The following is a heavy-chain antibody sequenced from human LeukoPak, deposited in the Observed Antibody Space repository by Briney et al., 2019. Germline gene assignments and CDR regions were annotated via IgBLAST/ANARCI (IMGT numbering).Heavy chain of an antibody. J-gene: IGHJ6*03. Sequence: PSETLSLTCTVSGFSISSGYYWGWIRQPPGKGLEWIGSIYQSGSTYYNPSLKSRLTISVDTSKNQFSLKLSSVTAADTAVYYCARSHYDFWSGYSYMDVWGKGTTVTVSS. CDR3: ARSHYDFWSGYSYMDV. CDR2: IYQSGST. V-gene: IGHV4-38-2*02. D-gene: IGHD3-3*01. CDR1: GFSISSGYY.